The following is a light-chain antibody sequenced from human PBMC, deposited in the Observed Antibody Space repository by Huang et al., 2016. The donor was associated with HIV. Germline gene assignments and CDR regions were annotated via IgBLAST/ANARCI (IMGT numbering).Light chain of an antibody. J-gene: IGKJ1*01. V-gene: IGKV4-1*01. CDR2: WAS. Sequence: DIVVTQSPDSLALSLGGRAAINCTASQSVLKPSNNKNCLSWYQLKPGQPPKLLIYWASTRESGVPDRFSGSGSGTHFTLTIASRQAEDVAVYYCHQYYETPQTFGQGTKVEVK. CDR3: HQYYETPQT. CDR1: QSVLKPSNNKNC.